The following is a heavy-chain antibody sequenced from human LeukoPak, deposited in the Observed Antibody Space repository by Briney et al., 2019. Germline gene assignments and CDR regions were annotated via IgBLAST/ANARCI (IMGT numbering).Heavy chain of an antibody. J-gene: IGHJ5*02. D-gene: IGHD4-17*01. V-gene: IGHV3-23*01. CDR3: ARDRKVTTLNWFDP. CDR2: ISGSGGST. Sequence: GGSLRLSCAASGFTFSSYAMSWVRQAPGKGLEWVSAISGSGGSTYYADSVKGRFTISRDNAKNSLYLQMNSLRAEDTAVYYCARDRKVTTLNWFDPWGQGTLVTVSS. CDR1: GFTFSSYA.